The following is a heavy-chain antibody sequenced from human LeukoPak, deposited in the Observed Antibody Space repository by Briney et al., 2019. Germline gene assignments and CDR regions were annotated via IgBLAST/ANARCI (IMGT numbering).Heavy chain of an antibody. CDR2: IIPIFGTA. D-gene: IGHD2-2*01. CDR3: ARDRCSSTSCSTGYFDY. J-gene: IGHJ4*02. Sequence: GSSVKVSCKASGGTFSSYAISWVRQAPGQGLEWMGGIIPIFGTANYAQKFQGRVTITTDESTSTAYVELSSLRSEDTAVYYCARDRCSSTSCSTGYFDYWGQGTLVTVSS. CDR1: GGTFSSYA. V-gene: IGHV1-69*05.